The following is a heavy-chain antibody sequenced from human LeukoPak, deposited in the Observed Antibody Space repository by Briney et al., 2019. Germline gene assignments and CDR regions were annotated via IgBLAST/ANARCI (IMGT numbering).Heavy chain of an antibody. CDR1: GFTFSGYS. D-gene: IGHD2-2*01. CDR3: ARDEVDCSSTSCYLGYYYYGMDV. Sequence: GGSLRLSCAASGFTFSGYSMNWVRQAPGKGLEWVSSISSSSSYIYYADSVKGRFTISRDNAKNSLYLQMNSLRAEDTAVYYCARDEVDCSSTSCYLGYYYYGMDVWGQGTTVTVSS. CDR2: ISSSSSYI. V-gene: IGHV3-21*01. J-gene: IGHJ6*02.